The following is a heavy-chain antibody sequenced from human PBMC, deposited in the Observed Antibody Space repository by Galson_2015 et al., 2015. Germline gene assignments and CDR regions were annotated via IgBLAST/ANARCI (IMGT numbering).Heavy chain of an antibody. D-gene: IGHD6-19*01. V-gene: IGHV3-53*01. CDR1: GFTVSSNY. Sequence: SLRLSCAASGFTVSSNYMSWVRQAPGKGLEWVSVIYSGGSTYYADSVKGRFTISRDNSKNTLYLQMNSLRAEDTAVYYCARDHRAVAGTGWFDPWAREPWSPSPQ. CDR3: ARDHRAVAGTGWFDP. CDR2: IYSGGST. J-gene: IGHJ5*02.